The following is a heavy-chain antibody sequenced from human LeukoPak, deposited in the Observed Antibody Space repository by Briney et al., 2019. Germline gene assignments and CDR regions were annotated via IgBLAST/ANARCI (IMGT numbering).Heavy chain of an antibody. D-gene: IGHD3-22*01. Sequence: SETLSLTCTVSGGSISSSSYYWGWIRQPPGKGLEWIGSIYYSGSTYYNPSLKSRVTISVDTSKNQFSLKLSSVTAEDTAVYYCAILPYYYDSSGYYFDYWGQGTLVTVSS. CDR3: AILPYYYDSSGYYFDY. V-gene: IGHV4-39*01. CDR1: GGSISSSSYY. CDR2: IYYSGST. J-gene: IGHJ4*02.